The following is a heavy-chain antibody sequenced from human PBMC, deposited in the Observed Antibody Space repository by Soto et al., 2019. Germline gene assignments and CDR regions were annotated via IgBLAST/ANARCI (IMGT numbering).Heavy chain of an antibody. CDR3: ARMRQWLVRGAFDY. D-gene: IGHD6-19*01. CDR1: GFTFSSYA. V-gene: IGHV3-30-3*01. J-gene: IGHJ4*02. CDR2: ISYDGSNK. Sequence: GGSLRLSCAASGFTFSSYAMHWVRQAPGKGLEWVAVISYDGSNKYYADSVKGRFTISRDNSKNTLYLQMNSLRAEDTAVYYCARMRQWLVRGAFDYWGQGTLVTVSS.